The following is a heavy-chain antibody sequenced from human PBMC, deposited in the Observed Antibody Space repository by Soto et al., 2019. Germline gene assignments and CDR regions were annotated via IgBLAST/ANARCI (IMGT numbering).Heavy chain of an antibody. V-gene: IGHV3-23*01. CDR3: GGGPDYRNNYYYGMDV. D-gene: IGHD3-10*01. CDR2: ISGSGHNT. J-gene: IGHJ6*02. CDR1: GFIFDSYA. Sequence: GGSLRLSCTASGFIFDSYAMSWVRQAPGKGLECISTISGSGHNTYYADSVKGRFTISRDSSKDTVYLQMNNLRADDTAVYFCGGGPDYRNNYYYGMDVWGHGTPVTVSS.